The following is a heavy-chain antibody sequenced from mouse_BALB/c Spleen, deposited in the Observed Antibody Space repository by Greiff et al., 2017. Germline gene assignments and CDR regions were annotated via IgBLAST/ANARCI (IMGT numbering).Heavy chain of an antibody. D-gene: IGHD4-1*01. CDR3: AKSWDDAMDY. J-gene: IGHJ4*01. CDR1: GYTFSSYW. V-gene: IGHV1-9*01. Sequence: QVQLKQSGAELMKPGASVKISCKATGYTFSSYWIEWVKQRPGHGLEWIGEILPGSGSTNCNEKFKGKATFTADTSSNTAYMQLSSLTSEDSAVYYCAKSWDDAMDYWGQGTSVTVSS. CDR2: ILPGSGST.